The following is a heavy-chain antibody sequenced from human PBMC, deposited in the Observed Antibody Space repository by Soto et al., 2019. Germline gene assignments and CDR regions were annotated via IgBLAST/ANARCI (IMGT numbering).Heavy chain of an antibody. J-gene: IGHJ3*02. CDR2: ISSKGGST. CDR1: GFTFSSYA. Sequence: PPGGSLRLSWSASGFTFSSYAMHWARKAPGKGRGYVSAISSKGGSTYYADPVKGRFTISRDNSKNTLNLQRSSLRAEDRAGFSCVEGGYNWGPDAFDIWGQGTMVTVSS. D-gene: IGHD1-20*01. V-gene: IGHV3-64*03. CDR3: VEGGYNWGPDAFDI.